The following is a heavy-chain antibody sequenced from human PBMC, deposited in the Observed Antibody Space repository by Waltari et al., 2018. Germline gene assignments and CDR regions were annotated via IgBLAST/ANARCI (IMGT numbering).Heavy chain of an antibody. CDR1: GFSFSSYS. D-gene: IGHD7-27*01. Sequence: EVQLVESGGGLVKPGGSLRLSCGASGFSFSSYSMNWVRQAPGKGLEGVSPISSSTTYINYASSVKGRFTISRDNATNSLYLQMNSLGVEDTAVYYCLGGGWGCYFDYWGQGTVVTVSS. CDR3: LGGGWGCYFDY. V-gene: IGHV3-21*01. CDR2: ISSSTTYI. J-gene: IGHJ4*02.